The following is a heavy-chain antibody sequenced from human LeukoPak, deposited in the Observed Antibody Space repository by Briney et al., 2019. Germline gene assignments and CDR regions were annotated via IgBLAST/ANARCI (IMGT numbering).Heavy chain of an antibody. Sequence: GGSLRPSCAASGFPFSNFAMSWVRQAPGKGLEWVSTISGGGDNTYFADSVKGRFTISRDNSKNTLFLQMVSLRAEDTAVYYCAKFEGALLGNYYMDVWGKGTTVTVSS. V-gene: IGHV3-23*01. CDR1: GFPFSNFA. CDR2: ISGGGDNT. CDR3: AKFEGALLGNYYMDV. J-gene: IGHJ6*03.